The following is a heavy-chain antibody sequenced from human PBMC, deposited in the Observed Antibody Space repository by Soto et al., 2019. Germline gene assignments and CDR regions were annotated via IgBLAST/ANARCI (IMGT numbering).Heavy chain of an antibody. D-gene: IGHD5-12*01. J-gene: IGHJ3*02. CDR1: GGTFSSYT. V-gene: IGHV1-69*02. CDR3: ARGLPDLVATPSAFDI. CDR2: IIPILGIA. Sequence: QVQLVQSGAEVKKPGSSVKVSCKASGGTFSSYTISWVRQAPGQGLEWMGRIIPILGIANYAQKFQGRVTITADKSTSTAYMELSSLRSEDTAVYYCARGLPDLVATPSAFDIWGQGTMVTVSS.